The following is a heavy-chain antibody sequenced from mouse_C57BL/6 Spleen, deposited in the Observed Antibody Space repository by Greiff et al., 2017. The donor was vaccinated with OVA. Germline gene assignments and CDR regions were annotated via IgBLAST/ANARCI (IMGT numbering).Heavy chain of an antibody. D-gene: IGHD2-2*01. Sequence: EVKLQESGPGLVKPSQSLSLTCSVTGYSITSGYYWNWIRQFPGNKLEWMGYISYDGSNNYNPSLKNRISITRDTSKNQFFLKLNSVTTEDTATYYCARGGYDDWFAYWGQGTLVTVSA. CDR3: ARGGYDDWFAY. J-gene: IGHJ3*01. CDR2: ISYDGSN. V-gene: IGHV3-6*01. CDR1: GYSITSGYY.